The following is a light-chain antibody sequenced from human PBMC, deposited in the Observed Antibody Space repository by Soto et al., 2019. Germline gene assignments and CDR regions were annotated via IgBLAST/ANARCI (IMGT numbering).Light chain of an antibody. V-gene: IGKV3-15*01. CDR3: QQHNNWPPYT. J-gene: IGKJ2*01. Sequence: EIVMTQSPATLSVSPGERATLSCRASQSVSSNLPWYQQKPGQAPRLLIYGASTRATGIPARFSGSGSGTEFTLTISSLQSEDFAVYYCQQHNNWPPYTFGQGTKLEIK. CDR2: GAS. CDR1: QSVSSN.